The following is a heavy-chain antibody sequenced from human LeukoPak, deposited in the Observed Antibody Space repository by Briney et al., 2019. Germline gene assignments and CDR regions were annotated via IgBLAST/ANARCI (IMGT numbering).Heavy chain of an antibody. Sequence: GESLKISCKGSGYSFTSYWIGWVRQMPGKGLEWMGIIYPGDSDTRYSPSFQGQVTISADKSISTAYLQWSSLKASDTAMYYCARRHYYDSSGYYYNRFDPWGQGTLVTVSS. J-gene: IGHJ5*02. CDR1: GYSFTSYW. D-gene: IGHD3-22*01. CDR2: IYPGDSDT. CDR3: ARRHYYDSSGYYYNRFDP. V-gene: IGHV5-51*01.